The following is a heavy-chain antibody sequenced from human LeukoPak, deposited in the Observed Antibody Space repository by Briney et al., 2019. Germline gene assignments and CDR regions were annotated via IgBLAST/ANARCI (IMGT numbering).Heavy chain of an antibody. CDR1: GFTFSSYT. CDR3: AKQGTAAAGTIYGY. Sequence: GGSLRLSCAASGFTFSSYTMSWVRQAPGKGLEWVSAISGSGDNTYFADSVKGRFAISRDNSKNTLYLQMNSLRAEDTAVYYCAKQGTAAAGTIYGYWGQGTLVTVSS. J-gene: IGHJ4*02. CDR2: ISGSGDNT. D-gene: IGHD6-13*01. V-gene: IGHV3-23*01.